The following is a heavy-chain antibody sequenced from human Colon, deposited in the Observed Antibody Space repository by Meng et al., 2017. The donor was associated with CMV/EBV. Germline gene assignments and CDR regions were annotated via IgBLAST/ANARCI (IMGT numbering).Heavy chain of an antibody. CDR2: ITAYNGNR. CDR3: ARDQYYDILTGNYDY. V-gene: IGHV1-18*01. J-gene: IGHJ4*02. Sequence: ASVKVSCKAFGYSFTSAGISWVRQAPGQGLEWMGWITAYNGNRNYAQSLQDRVSMTTDATTNTAYMELRSLTLDDTAVYFCARDQYYDILTGNYDYWGQGTLVTVSS. CDR1: GYSFTSAG. D-gene: IGHD3-9*01.